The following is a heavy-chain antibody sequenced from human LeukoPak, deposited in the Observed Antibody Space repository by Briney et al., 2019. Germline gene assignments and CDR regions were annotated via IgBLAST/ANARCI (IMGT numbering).Heavy chain of an antibody. J-gene: IGHJ4*02. V-gene: IGHV4-4*02. CDR2: IYHSGAT. Sequence: PSETLSLTCAVSGGSISSSSTNCWTWVRQPPGKGLECIGEIYHSGATNYNPSLKSRVTMLLDKSKNQFSLKLNSVTAADTAVYYCARNGGNSDYDYWRQGTLVTVSA. CDR1: GGSISSSSTNC. CDR3: ARNGGNSDYDY. D-gene: IGHD4-23*01.